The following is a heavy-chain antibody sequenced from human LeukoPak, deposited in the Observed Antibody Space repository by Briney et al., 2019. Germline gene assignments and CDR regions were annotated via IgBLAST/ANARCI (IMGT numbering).Heavy chain of an antibody. Sequence: GGSLRLSCAASGFTFSSYSMNWVRQAPGKGLEWVSSISSSSSYIYYADSVKGRFTISRDNAKNSLYLQMNSLRAEDTAVYYCSRDRYGEWDFDYWGQGTLVTVSS. CDR2: ISSSSSYI. D-gene: IGHD4-17*01. V-gene: IGHV3-21*01. CDR1: GFTFSSYS. CDR3: SRDRYGEWDFDY. J-gene: IGHJ4*02.